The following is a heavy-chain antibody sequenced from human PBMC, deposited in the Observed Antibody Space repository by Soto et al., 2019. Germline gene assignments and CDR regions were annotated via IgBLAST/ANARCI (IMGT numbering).Heavy chain of an antibody. J-gene: IGHJ4*02. D-gene: IGHD3-9*01. CDR3: ARDLGLIYYDILTGYSGLGY. V-gene: IGHV1-69*05. CDR2: IVPLFRTT. Sequence: SVKVSCKTSGGTFSSYAISWVRQAPGQGLEWMGGIVPLFRTTNYAQKLQGRVTMTTDTSTSTAYMELRSLRSDDTAVYYCARDLGLIYYDILTGYSGLGYWGQGTLVTSPQ. CDR1: GGTFSSYA.